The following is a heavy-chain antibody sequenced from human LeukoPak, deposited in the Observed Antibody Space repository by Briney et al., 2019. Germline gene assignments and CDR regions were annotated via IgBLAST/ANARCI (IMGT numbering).Heavy chain of an antibody. CDR2: IRYDGSYK. CDR1: GFTFFNYG. J-gene: IGHJ4*02. V-gene: IGHV3-30*02. D-gene: IGHD6-13*01. Sequence: GGSLRLSCAASGFTFFNYGMHWVRQAPGKGLDWVAVIRYDGSYKYYADSVRGRFTISRDNSKNTLYLHMDSLRAEDTAIYYCAKVVQYTASTGTGLDYWGRGTLVTVSS. CDR3: AKVVQYTASTGTGLDY.